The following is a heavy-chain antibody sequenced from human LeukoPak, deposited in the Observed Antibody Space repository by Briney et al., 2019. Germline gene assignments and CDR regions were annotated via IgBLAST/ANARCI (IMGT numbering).Heavy chain of an antibody. CDR2: INPSGGST. D-gene: IGHD5-24*01. CDR3: AREQEMATTGFDY. J-gene: IGHJ4*02. V-gene: IGHV1-46*01. Sequence: ASVKVSCKASGYTFTGYYMHWVRQAPGQGLEWMGWINPSGGSTSCAQKFQGRVTMTRDTSTSTVYMELSSLRSEDTAVYYCAREQEMATTGFDYWGQGTLVTVSS. CDR1: GYTFTGYY.